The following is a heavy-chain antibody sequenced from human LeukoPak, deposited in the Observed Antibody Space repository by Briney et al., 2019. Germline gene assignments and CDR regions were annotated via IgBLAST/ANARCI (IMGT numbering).Heavy chain of an antibody. Sequence: SVKVSCKASGGTFSSYPISWVRQAPGQGLEWMGGIIPLFGTANYAQKFQGRVTITTDESTSTAYMALSSLRSEDTAVYYCARAGGSAVVITYYFDYWGQGTLVTVSS. J-gene: IGHJ4*02. V-gene: IGHV1-69*05. CDR2: IIPLFGTA. D-gene: IGHD3-22*01. CDR1: GGTFSSYP. CDR3: ARAGGSAVVITYYFDY.